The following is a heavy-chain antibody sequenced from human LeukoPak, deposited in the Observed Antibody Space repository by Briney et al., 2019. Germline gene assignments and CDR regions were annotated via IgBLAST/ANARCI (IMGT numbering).Heavy chain of an antibody. CDR3: AIRKSGNAIDY. V-gene: IGHV3-66*01. Sequence: GGSLRLSCAASGFAVSSNYMSWVRQAPGKGLEWVAVIYSGGSTNYADSVKGRFTISRDNSKNTLYLLMNSLRAEDTAVYYCAIRKSGNAIDYWGQGSLVTVSS. CDR1: GFAVSSNY. CDR2: IYSGGST. J-gene: IGHJ4*02. D-gene: IGHD5-12*01.